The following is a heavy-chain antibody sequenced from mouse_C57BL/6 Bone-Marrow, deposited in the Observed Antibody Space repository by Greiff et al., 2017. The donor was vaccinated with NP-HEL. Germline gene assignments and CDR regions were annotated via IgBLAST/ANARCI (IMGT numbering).Heavy chain of an antibody. CDR3: ARERLRLRYAMDY. Sequence: EVQLQQSVAELVRPGASVKLSCTASGFNIKNTYMHWVKQRPEPGLAWIGRIDPANGNTKYAPKFQGKAPITADTSSNTAYLQLSSLTSEDTAIYYCARERLRLRYAMDYWGQGTSVTVSS. CDR1: GFNIKNTY. V-gene: IGHV14-3*01. D-gene: IGHD2-4*01. CDR2: IDPANGNT. J-gene: IGHJ4*01.